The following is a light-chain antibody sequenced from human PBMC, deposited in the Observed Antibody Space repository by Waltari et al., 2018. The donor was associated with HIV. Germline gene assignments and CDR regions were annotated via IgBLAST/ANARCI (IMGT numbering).Light chain of an antibody. CDR1: QSVSSY. CDR3: QQRSNWAPT. Sequence: EIVLTQFPATLSLSPGERATLPCRASQSVSSYLAWYQQKPGQAPRLLIYDASNRAAGIPARFSGSGSGTDFTLTISSLETEDFAVYYCQQRSNWAPTFGQGTRLDIK. V-gene: IGKV3-11*01. CDR2: DAS. J-gene: IGKJ5*01.